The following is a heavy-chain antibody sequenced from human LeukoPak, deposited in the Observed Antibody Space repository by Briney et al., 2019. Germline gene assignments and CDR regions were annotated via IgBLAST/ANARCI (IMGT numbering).Heavy chain of an antibody. CDR3: AKEDYYDSSGSDAFDI. CDR2: IIYSGGST. J-gene: IGHJ3*02. D-gene: IGHD3-22*01. Sequence: GGSLRLSCAASGFTFSSYAMSWVRQAPGKGLEWVSIIYSGGSTYYADSVKGRFTISRDNSKNTLYLQTNSLRAEDTAVYYCAKEDYYDSSGSDAFDIWGQGTMVTVSS. CDR1: GFTFSSYA. V-gene: IGHV3-23*03.